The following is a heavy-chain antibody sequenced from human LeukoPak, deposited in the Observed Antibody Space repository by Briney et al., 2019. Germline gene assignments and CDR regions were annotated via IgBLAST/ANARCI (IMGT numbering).Heavy chain of an antibody. CDR2: IAVGSGNT. D-gene: IGHD4-17*01. Sequence: SVTVSCKASGFTFTSSAVQWVRQARGQRLEWLGWIAVGSGNTNYAQKFQERVTITRDMSTSTAYMELSSLRSEDTAVYYCAADYIHLSDYGVDAFDIWGQGTMVTVSS. V-gene: IGHV1-58*01. CDR1: GFTFTSSA. J-gene: IGHJ3*02. CDR3: AADYIHLSDYGVDAFDI.